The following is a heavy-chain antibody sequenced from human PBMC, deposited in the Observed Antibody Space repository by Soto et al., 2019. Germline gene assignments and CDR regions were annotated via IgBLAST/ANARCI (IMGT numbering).Heavy chain of an antibody. V-gene: IGHV4-30-4*01. CDR3: ARDLDGLHDDNSGPYPRPG. CDR1: GGSISSDDYY. CDR2: INSSGSI. D-gene: IGHD3-22*01. J-gene: IGHJ1*01. Sequence: SETLSLTCTVSGGSISSDDYYWSWIRQAPGRGLEWIGYINSSGSIYYNPSFKSRARMSIDTPRNQFSLKVSSVTVADTAVYYCARDLDGLHDDNSGPYPRPGWGQGTLVT.